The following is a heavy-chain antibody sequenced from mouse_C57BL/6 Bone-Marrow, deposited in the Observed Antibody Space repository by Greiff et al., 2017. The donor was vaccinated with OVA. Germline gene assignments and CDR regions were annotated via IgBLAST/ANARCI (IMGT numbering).Heavy chain of an antibody. CDR2: INPSSGYT. J-gene: IGHJ1*03. V-gene: IGHV1-7*01. Sequence: QVQLQQSGAELAKPGASVKLSCKASGYTFTSYWMHWVNQRPGQGLEWIGYINPSSGYTKYNQKFKDKAPLTADKSSSTAYMQLSSLTYEESAVDYSARWRYGRCWYFDVWGTGTTVTVSS. CDR1: GYTFTSYW. CDR3: ARWRYGRCWYFDV. D-gene: IGHD1-1*01.